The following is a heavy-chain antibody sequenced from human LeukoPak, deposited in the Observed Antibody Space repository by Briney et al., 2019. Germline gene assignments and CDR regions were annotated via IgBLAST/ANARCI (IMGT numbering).Heavy chain of an antibody. CDR2: IYSSGST. V-gene: IGHV4-59*08. CDR1: GGSISGYY. CDR3: ARQAYCSSTRCNPFDH. Sequence: PSETLSLTCTVSGGSISGYYWSWIRQPPGKGLEWIGYIYSSGSTNYNPSLKGRVTMSLDTSENHFSLRLSSVTAADTAIYYCARQAYCSSTRCNPFDHGGQGALVTVSS. D-gene: IGHD2-2*01. J-gene: IGHJ4*02.